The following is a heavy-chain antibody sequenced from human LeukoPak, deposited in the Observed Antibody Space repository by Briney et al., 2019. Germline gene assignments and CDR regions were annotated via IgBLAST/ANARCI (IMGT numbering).Heavy chain of an antibody. V-gene: IGHV3-11*01. CDR1: GFSLSDYY. Sequence: GGSLRLSCAASGFSLSDYYMRWIRQAPGKGLEWGSYMSNSGGTIYYADSVKGRFTISRDNTKNSLYLQMNSLRAEDTAVYYCASVLWFGGIFFDYWGQGILVTVSS. CDR2: MSNSGGTI. CDR3: ASVLWFGGIFFDY. D-gene: IGHD3-10*01. J-gene: IGHJ4*02.